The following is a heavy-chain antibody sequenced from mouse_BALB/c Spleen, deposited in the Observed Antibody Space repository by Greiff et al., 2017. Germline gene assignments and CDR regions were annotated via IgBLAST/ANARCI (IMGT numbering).Heavy chain of an antibody. CDR3: ARSQIYYYGSSHLYAMDY. CDR1: GYNFTSYW. V-gene: IGHV1-55*01. CDR2: IYPGSGST. D-gene: IGHD1-1*01. J-gene: IGHJ4*01. Sequence: QVQLKQPGAELVKPGTSVKLSCKASGYNFTSYWINWVKLRPGQGLEWIGDIYPGSGSTNYNEKFKSKATLTVDTSSSTAYMQLSSLASEDSALYYGARSQIYYYGSSHLYAMDYWGQGTSVTVSS.